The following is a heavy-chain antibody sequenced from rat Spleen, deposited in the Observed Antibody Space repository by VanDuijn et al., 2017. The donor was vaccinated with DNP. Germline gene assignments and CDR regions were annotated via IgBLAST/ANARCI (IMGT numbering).Heavy chain of an antibody. D-gene: IGHD5-1*01. Sequence: QVQLKESGPGLVQPSQTLSLTCSVSGFSLNSYDVHWVRQPPGKGLEWMGRIQNGGSTDYNSALKSRLSISGDTSKSQVFLKMNSLQTEDTATYYCARDRLGTMDAWGQGTSVTVSS. V-gene: IGHV2-27*01. CDR2: IQNGGST. CDR3: ARDRLGTMDA. J-gene: IGHJ4*01. CDR1: GFSLNSYD.